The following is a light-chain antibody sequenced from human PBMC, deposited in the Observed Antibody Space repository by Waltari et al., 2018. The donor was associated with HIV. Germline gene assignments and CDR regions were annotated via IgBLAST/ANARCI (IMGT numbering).Light chain of an antibody. CDR1: SSDVGGYNY. Sequence: QSALTQPPSASGSPGQSVTISCTGTSSDVGGYNYVSWYQQHPAKAPKLMLDEVTKRPSGVPDRCAGAKSGNTASLTGSGLQAEDEAEYYCSSYAGSNNFVFGTGTKVTVL. CDR3: SSYAGSNNFV. CDR2: EVT. V-gene: IGLV2-8*01. J-gene: IGLJ1*01.